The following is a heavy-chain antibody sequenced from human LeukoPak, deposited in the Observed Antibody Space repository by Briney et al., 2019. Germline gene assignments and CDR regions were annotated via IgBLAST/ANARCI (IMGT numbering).Heavy chain of an antibody. Sequence: GESLKISCKGSGYGFTSYWIGWVRQMPGKGLEWMGIIYPGDSDTRYSPSFQGQVTISADKSISTAYLQWSSLKASDTAMYYCARRTDYYGSGSYFFHWGQGTLVTVSS. V-gene: IGHV5-51*01. J-gene: IGHJ4*02. CDR2: IYPGDSDT. CDR1: GYGFTSYW. D-gene: IGHD3-10*01. CDR3: ARRTDYYGSGSYFFH.